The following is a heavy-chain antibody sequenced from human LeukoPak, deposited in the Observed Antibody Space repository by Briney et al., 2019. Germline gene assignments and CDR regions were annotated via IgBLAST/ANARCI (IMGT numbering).Heavy chain of an antibody. CDR2: MNPNSGNT. D-gene: IGHD3-22*01. Sequence: ASVKVSCKASGYSFTSHDINWVRQATGQGLEWMGWMNPNSGNTGYAQKFQGRVTMTRNTSISTAYMELSSLRAEDTAVYYCARVHSSGYLTDIDYWGQGTLVIVSS. J-gene: IGHJ4*02. CDR3: ARVHSSGYLTDIDY. V-gene: IGHV1-8*01. CDR1: GYSFTSHD.